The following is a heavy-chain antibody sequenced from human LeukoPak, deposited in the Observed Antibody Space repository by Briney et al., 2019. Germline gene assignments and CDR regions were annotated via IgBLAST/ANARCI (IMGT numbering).Heavy chain of an antibody. Sequence: ASVKVSCKAPGYTFTSYAMNWVRQAPGQGLEWMGWINTNTGNPTYAQGFTGRFVFSLDTSVSTAYLQISSLKAEDTAVYYCARSHIVVVTATRKAFDIWGQGTMVTVSS. J-gene: IGHJ3*02. CDR3: ARSHIVVVTATRKAFDI. D-gene: IGHD2-21*02. CDR2: INTNTGNP. V-gene: IGHV7-4-1*02. CDR1: GYTFTSYA.